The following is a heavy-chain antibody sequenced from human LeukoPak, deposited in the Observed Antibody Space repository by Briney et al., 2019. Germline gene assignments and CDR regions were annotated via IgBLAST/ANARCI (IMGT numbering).Heavy chain of an antibody. J-gene: IGHJ4*02. D-gene: IGHD3-22*01. CDR1: GGTFSRYA. CDR2: IIPMFGIA. V-gene: IGHV1-69*13. Sequence: ASVKVSCKASGGTFSRYAISWVRQAPGQGLEWMGGIIPMFGIANYAQKFQGRVTITADESTSTAYMELRSLRSNDTAVYYCASNTGSDSSGYAYWGQGTLVTVSS. CDR3: ASNTGSDSSGYAY.